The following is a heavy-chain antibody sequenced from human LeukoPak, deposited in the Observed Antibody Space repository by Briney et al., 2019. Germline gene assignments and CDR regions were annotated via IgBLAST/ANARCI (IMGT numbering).Heavy chain of an antibody. CDR1: GFSLSTSGVG. CDR2: IYGDDDK. D-gene: IGHD2/OR15-2a*01. CDR3: AHKKNSNAFDI. Sequence: SGPTLVKPTQTLTLTCTFSGFSLSTSGVGVGWIRQPPGKALERLALIYGDDDKRYSPSLKSRLTITKDTSKNQAVLTMTNMDPVDTATYYCAHKKNSNAFDIWGQGKMDSLSS. J-gene: IGHJ3*02. V-gene: IGHV2-5*02.